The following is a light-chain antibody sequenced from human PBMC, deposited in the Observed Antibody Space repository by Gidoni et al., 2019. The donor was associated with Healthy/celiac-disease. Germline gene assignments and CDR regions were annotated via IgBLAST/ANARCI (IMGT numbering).Light chain of an antibody. CDR1: LSVSSN. J-gene: IGKJ1*01. Sequence: EIVMTHSTATLPVSPGERATLSCMASLSVSSNLAWYQQKPGQPLRLLIYGASTRATGIPARFRGSGSGTEFTLTISSLQSEDFAVYYCQQYNNWPRTFGQGTKVEIK. V-gene: IGKV3-15*01. CDR2: GAS. CDR3: QQYNNWPRT.